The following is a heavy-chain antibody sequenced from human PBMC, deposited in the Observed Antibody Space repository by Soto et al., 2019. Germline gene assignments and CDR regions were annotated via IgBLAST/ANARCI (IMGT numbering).Heavy chain of an antibody. J-gene: IGHJ6*02. Sequence: ASVKVSCKASGYTFTSYGISWVRQAPGQGLEWMGWISAYNGNTNYAQKLQGRVTMTTDTSTSTAYMELRSLRSDDTAVYYCARDYKFNSGSYYYSYYYYYGMDVWGQGTTVTVS. D-gene: IGHD3-10*01. CDR3: ARDYKFNSGSYYYSYYYYYGMDV. CDR2: ISAYNGNT. CDR1: GYTFTSYG. V-gene: IGHV1-18*01.